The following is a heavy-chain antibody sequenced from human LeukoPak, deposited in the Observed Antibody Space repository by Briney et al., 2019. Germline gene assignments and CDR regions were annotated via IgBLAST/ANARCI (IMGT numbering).Heavy chain of an antibody. CDR1: GYTFSDSY. J-gene: IGHJ3*01. D-gene: IGHD1-14*01. CDR2: INPNGGAT. Sequence: ASVKVSCKASGYTFSDSYIHWVRQAPGQGLEWMGWINPNGGATKYAQNFQGRVTMTSDTSISTAYVEPSTLRSDDTAMYFCASFRNRDDFDVWGQGTMVTVSS. CDR3: ASFRNRDDFDV. V-gene: IGHV1-2*02.